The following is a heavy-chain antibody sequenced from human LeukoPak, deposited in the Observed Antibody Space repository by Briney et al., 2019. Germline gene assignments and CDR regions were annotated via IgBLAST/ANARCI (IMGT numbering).Heavy chain of an antibody. J-gene: IGHJ4*02. CDR1: GFTFSSYA. CDR2: ISGSGSST. V-gene: IGHV3-23*01. D-gene: IGHD2-15*01. CDR3: ARGGWSRPFDY. Sequence: GSLRLSCAASGFTFSSYAMSWDRQAPGKGLEWVSAISGSGSSTHYTDSVKGRFTISRDNSKSTLYLQMNSLRAEDTAVYYCARGGWSRPFDYWGQGTLVTVSS.